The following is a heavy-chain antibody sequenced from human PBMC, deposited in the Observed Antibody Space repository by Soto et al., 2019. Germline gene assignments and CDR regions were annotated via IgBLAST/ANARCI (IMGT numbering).Heavy chain of an antibody. Sequence: QVQLVQSGAEVKKPGSSVKVSCKASGGTFSSYTISWVRQAPGQGLEWMGRIIPILGRANYAQKFQGRVTITADTATRTAYMELSSPRSEDTAVYYRAREDDSSGYHTKHFDYWGQGTLVTVSS. CDR2: IIPILGRA. D-gene: IGHD3-22*01. V-gene: IGHV1-69*08. CDR3: AREDDSSGYHTKHFDY. CDR1: GGTFSSYT. J-gene: IGHJ4*02.